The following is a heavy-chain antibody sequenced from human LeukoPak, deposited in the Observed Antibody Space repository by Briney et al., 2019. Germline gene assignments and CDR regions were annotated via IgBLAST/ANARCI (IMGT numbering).Heavy chain of an antibody. D-gene: IGHD3-22*01. CDR2: IKSDGST. Sequence: PGGSLRLSCAASGFTFSSYSMHWVRQAPGKGLVWVSRIKSDGSTNYADSVKGRFTISRENAKDTVSLQMNSLRAEDTGVYYCARAPSEIGGYYPEYWRHWGQGTLVTVSS. CDR3: ARAPSEIGGYYPEYWRH. CDR1: GFTFSSYS. V-gene: IGHV3-74*01. J-gene: IGHJ1*01.